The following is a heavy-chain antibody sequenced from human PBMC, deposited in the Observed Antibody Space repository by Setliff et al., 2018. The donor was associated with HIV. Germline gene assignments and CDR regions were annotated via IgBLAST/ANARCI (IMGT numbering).Heavy chain of an antibody. CDR2: IYYSGST. Sequence: PSETLSLTCTVSGGSIFSHYWSWIRQPPGEGLEWIGYIYYSGSTNYNPSLKSRVTISVDTSKNQFSLKLSSVTAADTAVYYCASTGGYSYGFFDSWGQGALVTVSS. CDR1: GGSIFSHY. D-gene: IGHD5-18*01. V-gene: IGHV4-59*11. J-gene: IGHJ4*02. CDR3: ASTGGYSYGFFDS.